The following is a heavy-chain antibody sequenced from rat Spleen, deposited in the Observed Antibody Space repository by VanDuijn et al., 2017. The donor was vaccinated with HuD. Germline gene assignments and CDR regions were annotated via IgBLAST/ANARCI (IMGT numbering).Heavy chain of an antibody. CDR2: MWNDGST. V-gene: IGHV2-70*01. D-gene: IGHD1-1*01. Sequence: QVQLKESGPGLMQPSETLSLTCTVSGFSLTSNGVSWVGQAPGKGLDWKGIMWNDGSTSYNSDFKSRLSISRDTSNSQVFLTLTSLQTDDTAVYYCALSGEGYWGQGVMVTVSS. J-gene: IGHJ2*01. CDR3: ALSGEGY. CDR1: GFSLTSNG.